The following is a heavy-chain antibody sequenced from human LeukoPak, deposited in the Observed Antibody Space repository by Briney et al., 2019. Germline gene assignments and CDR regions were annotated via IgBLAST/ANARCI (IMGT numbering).Heavy chain of an antibody. V-gene: IGHV3-7*05. J-gene: IGHJ4*02. Sequence: GGSLRLSCAASGFTFSSYWMSWVRQAPGKGLEWVANIKQDGSEEYYVDSVKGRFTISRDNAKNSLYLQMNSLRAEDTAVYYCARYYDSSGYYQYYFDYWGQGTLVTVSS. CDR1: GFTFSSYW. D-gene: IGHD3-22*01. CDR3: ARYYDSSGYYQYYFDY. CDR2: IKQDGSEE.